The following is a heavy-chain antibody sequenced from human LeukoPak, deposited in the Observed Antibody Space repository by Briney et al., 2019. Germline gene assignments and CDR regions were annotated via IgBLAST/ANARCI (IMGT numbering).Heavy chain of an antibody. D-gene: IGHD4-17*01. J-gene: IGHJ6*03. Sequence: ASVKVSCKASGYTFTSYYMHWVRQAPGQGLEWMGIINPSGGSTSYAQKFQGRVTMTRDMSTSTVYMELSSLRSEDTALYFCARGPVGDYPIYHFYMDVWGKGTTVTISS. CDR1: GYTFTSYY. CDR3: ARGPVGDYPIYHFYMDV. CDR2: INPSGGST. V-gene: IGHV1-46*01.